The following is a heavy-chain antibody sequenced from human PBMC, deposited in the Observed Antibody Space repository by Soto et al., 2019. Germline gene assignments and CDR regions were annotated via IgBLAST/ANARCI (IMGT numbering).Heavy chain of an antibody. D-gene: IGHD2-15*01. CDR2: IYYSGST. CDR1: GGSISSSSYY. Sequence: QLQLQESGPGLVKPSETLSLTCTVSGGSISSSSYYWGWIRQPPGKGLEWIGSIYYSGSTYYNPSLKSRVTIAVDTSKDQFTLRLSSVTAADAAVYYCARVVAATPGYFDYWGQGSLVPVSS. CDR3: ARVVAATPGYFDY. V-gene: IGHV4-39*01. J-gene: IGHJ4*02.